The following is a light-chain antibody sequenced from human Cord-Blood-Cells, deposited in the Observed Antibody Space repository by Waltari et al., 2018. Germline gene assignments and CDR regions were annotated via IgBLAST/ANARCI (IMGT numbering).Light chain of an antibody. CDR2: DVS. Sequence: QAALTQPRSMSGSPGQSLTISCAGNSSDVGGYNYVSWNQQHPGKAPKLMIYDVSNRPSGFPERFSGAKSGNTASLTIAGLQAEDEADYYCCSYAGSYTVVFGGGTKLTVL. J-gene: IGLJ2*01. V-gene: IGLV2-11*01. CDR1: SSDVGGYNY. CDR3: CSYAGSYTVV.